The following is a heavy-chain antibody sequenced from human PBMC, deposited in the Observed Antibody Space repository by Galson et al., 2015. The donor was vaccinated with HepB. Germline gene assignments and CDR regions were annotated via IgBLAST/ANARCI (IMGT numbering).Heavy chain of an antibody. V-gene: IGHV1-18*01. D-gene: IGHD4-17*01. J-gene: IGHJ5*02. CDR1: GYTFTSYG. CDR3: ARQLPGTVTRHNWFDP. Sequence: SVKVSCKASGYTFTSYGISWVRQAPGQGLEWMGWISAYNGNTNYAQKLQGRVTMTTDTSTSTAYMELSSLKASDTAMYYCARQLPGTVTRHNWFDPWGQGTLVTVSS. CDR2: ISAYNGNT.